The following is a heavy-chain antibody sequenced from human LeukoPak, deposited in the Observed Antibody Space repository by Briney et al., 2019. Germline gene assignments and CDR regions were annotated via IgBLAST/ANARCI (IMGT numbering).Heavy chain of an antibody. Sequence: SVKVSCKASGGTFSSYAISWVRQAPGQGLEWMGGIIPIFGTASYAQKFQRRVTITADKPTSTAYMELSSLRSEDTAVYYCAKSRELSLYYFDYWGQGTLVTVSS. D-gene: IGHD3-16*02. V-gene: IGHV1-69*06. J-gene: IGHJ4*02. CDR2: IIPIFGTA. CDR3: AKSRELSLYYFDY. CDR1: GGTFSSYA.